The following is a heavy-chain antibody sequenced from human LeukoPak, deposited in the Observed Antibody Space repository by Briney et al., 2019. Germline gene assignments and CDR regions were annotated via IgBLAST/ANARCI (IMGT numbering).Heavy chain of an antibody. CDR1: GFAFSSYW. CDR3: AREFVVVIATDAFDI. CDR2: IKQDGSEK. V-gene: IGHV3-7*01. Sequence: PGGSLRLSCAASGFAFSSYWMRWVRQAPGKGLEWVANIKQDGSEKSYVDSVKGRFTISRDNAKNSLYLQMNSLRAEDTAVYYCAREFVVVIATDAFDIWGQGTMVTVSS. J-gene: IGHJ3*02. D-gene: IGHD2-21*01.